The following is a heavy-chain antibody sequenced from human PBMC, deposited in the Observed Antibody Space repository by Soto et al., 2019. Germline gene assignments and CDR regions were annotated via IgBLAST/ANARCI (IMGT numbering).Heavy chain of an antibody. J-gene: IGHJ6*02. V-gene: IGHV5-51*01. CDR3: ARHPDYCSSTSCYGGSYYYYGMDV. D-gene: IGHD2-2*01. Sequence: LGESLKISCEASGYSFSTYWIGWVRQMPGKGLEWVGLIYAANSETRYSPSFQGQVTLSVDKSINTAYLQWSSLKASDTAIYYCARHPDYCSSTSCYGGSYYYYGMDVWGQGTTVTVSS. CDR2: IYAANSET. CDR1: GYSFSTYW.